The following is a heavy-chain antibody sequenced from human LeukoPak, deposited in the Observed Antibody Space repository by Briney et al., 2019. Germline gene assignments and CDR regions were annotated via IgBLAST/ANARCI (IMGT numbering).Heavy chain of an antibody. CDR2: IWYDGSNK. V-gene: IGHV3-33*01. D-gene: IGHD5-12*01. Sequence: GRSLRLSCAASGFTFSSYGMHWVRQAPGKGLEWVAVIWYDGSNKYYADSVKGRFTISRDNSKNTLYLQMNSLRAEDTAVYYCARVPGGYDSLDFDYWGQGTLVTVSS. CDR3: ARVPGGYDSLDFDY. J-gene: IGHJ4*02. CDR1: GFTFSSYG.